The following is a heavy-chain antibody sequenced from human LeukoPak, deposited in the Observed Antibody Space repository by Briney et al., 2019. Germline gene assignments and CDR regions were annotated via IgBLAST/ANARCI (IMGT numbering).Heavy chain of an antibody. CDR1: GFRFANYA. CDR3: ARASSGSFSVDY. CDR2: ISFDGNIK. J-gene: IGHJ4*02. V-gene: IGHV3-30*15. Sequence: GTSLRLSCAASGFRFANYAMHWVRQAPGKGLEWVTFISFDGNIKYYADSVKGRFTISRDKSKNTLYLQMSSLRAEDTAVYYCARASSGSFSVDYWGQGTLVTVSS. D-gene: IGHD3-10*01.